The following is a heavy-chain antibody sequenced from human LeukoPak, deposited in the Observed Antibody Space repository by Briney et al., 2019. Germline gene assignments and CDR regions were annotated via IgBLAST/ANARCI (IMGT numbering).Heavy chain of an antibody. CDR3: ARDWPHPYYDILTGSYYYGMDV. J-gene: IGHJ6*02. CDR1: GGSISSYY. Sequence: PSETLSLTCTVSGGSISSYYWSWIRQHPGKGLEWIGYIYYSGSTYYNPSLTSRVTISVDTSKNQFSLKLSSVTAADTAVYYCARDWPHPYYDILTGSYYYGMDVWGQGTTVTVSS. V-gene: IGHV4-59*06. CDR2: IYYSGST. D-gene: IGHD3-9*01.